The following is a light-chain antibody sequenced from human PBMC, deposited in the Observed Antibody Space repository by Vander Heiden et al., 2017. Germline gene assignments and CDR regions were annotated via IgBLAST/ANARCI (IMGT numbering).Light chain of an antibody. Sequence: EIVMTQPQHTLSVSSGERATVPCRASQSVSTNLAWYQPKPGQGPRLLIFAASTRAPGVPDRIRGTGSGTEFALTMRSLQSEDFAVYFCPQDNNWPPWTFDQGTKVEIK. CDR2: AAS. CDR1: QSVSTN. V-gene: IGKV3-15*01. CDR3: PQDNNWPPWT. J-gene: IGKJ1*01.